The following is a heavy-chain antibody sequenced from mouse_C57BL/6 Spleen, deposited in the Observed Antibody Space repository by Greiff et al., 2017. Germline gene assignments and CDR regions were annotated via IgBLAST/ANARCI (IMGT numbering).Heavy chain of an antibody. Sequence: VQLKQSGPGLVKPSQSLSLTCSVTDYSITSGYYWNWIRQFPGNKLEWMGYISYDGSNNYNPSLKNRISITRDTSKNQFFLKLNSVTTEDTATYYCAIQFAYWGQGTLVTVSA. CDR3: AIQFAY. CDR1: DYSITSGYY. CDR2: ISYDGSN. V-gene: IGHV3-6*01. J-gene: IGHJ3*01.